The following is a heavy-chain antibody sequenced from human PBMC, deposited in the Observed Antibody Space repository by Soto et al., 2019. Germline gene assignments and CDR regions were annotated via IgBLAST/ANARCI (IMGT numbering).Heavy chain of an antibody. Sequence: NPSETLSLTCTVSGGSISSGDYYWSWIRQPPGKGLEWIGYIYYSGSTYYNPSLKSRVTISVDTSKNQFSLKLSSVTAADTAVYYCARVDMVYYYYGMDVWGQGTTVTVSS. D-gene: IGHD5-12*01. CDR3: ARVDMVYYYYGMDV. J-gene: IGHJ6*02. CDR1: GGSISSGDYY. CDR2: IYYSGST. V-gene: IGHV4-30-4*01.